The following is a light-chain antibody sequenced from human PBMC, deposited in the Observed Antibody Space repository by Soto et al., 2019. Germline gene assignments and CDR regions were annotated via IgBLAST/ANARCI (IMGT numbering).Light chain of an antibody. CDR1: QSLSSSY. Sequence: EIVLTQSPGTLSMSPGERATLSCRASQSLSSSYLAWYQQKPGQAPRVLIYGASSRATGIPDRFSGSASETDFTLTISRLEPEDFAVYYCQQYGSSPPYTFGQGTQLEI. CDR3: QQYGSSPPYT. V-gene: IGKV3-20*01. CDR2: GAS. J-gene: IGKJ2*01.